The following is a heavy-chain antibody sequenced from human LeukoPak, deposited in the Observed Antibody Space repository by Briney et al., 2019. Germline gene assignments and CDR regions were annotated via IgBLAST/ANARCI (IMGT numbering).Heavy chain of an antibody. CDR1: GGSIRSSYYY. D-gene: IGHD3-10*01. Sequence: SETLSLTCTVSGGSIRSSYYYWGWIRQPPGKGLEWIGSIYDSGSTYYNPSLKSRVTISVDTSKNQFSLKLSSVTAADTAVYYCARHGAFGELYYGMDVWGPGTTVTVSS. CDR2: IYDSGST. CDR3: ARHGAFGELYYGMDV. V-gene: IGHV4-39*01. J-gene: IGHJ6*02.